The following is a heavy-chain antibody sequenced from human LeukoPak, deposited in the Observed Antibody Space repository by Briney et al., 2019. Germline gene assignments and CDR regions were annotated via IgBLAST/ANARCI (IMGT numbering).Heavy chain of an antibody. CDR3: ATGRTDSRYYFDS. D-gene: IGHD1-14*01. V-gene: IGHV3-11*04. CDR1: GFTFSDYY. J-gene: IGHJ4*02. Sequence: GGSLRLSCTASGFTFSDYYMSWIRQAPGKGLEWVSYISSSGSTIYYADSVKGRFTISRDNAKNTLYLQMNSLKAEDTAMYYCATGRTDSRYYFDSWGQGTLVTVSS. CDR2: ISSSGSTI.